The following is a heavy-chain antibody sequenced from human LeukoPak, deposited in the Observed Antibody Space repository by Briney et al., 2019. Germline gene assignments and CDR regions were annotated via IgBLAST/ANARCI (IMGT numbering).Heavy chain of an antibody. CDR2: IIPIFGTA. V-gene: IGHV1-69*05. Sequence: ASVKVSCTASGGTFSSYAISWVRQAPGQGLEWMGGIIPIFGTANYAQKFQGRVTMTRNTSISTAYMELSSLRSEDTAVYYCARWGCSSTSCYENWFDPWGQGTLVTVSS. D-gene: IGHD2-2*01. CDR1: GGTFSSYA. J-gene: IGHJ5*02. CDR3: ARWGCSSTSCYENWFDP.